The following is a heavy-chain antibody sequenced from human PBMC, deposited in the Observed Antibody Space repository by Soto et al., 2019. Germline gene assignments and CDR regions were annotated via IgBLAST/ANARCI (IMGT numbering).Heavy chain of an antibody. CDR1: GGSISSGDYY. Sequence: QVQLQESGPGLVKPSQTLSLTCTVSGGSISSGDYYWSWIRQPPGKGLEWIGYIYYSGSTYYNPSLKSRVTXXVXTXXNQFSLKLSSVTAADTAVYYCARGAAVRGGNWFDPWGQGTLVTVSS. CDR2: IYYSGST. J-gene: IGHJ5*02. V-gene: IGHV4-30-4*01. CDR3: ARGAAVRGGNWFDP. D-gene: IGHD3-10*01.